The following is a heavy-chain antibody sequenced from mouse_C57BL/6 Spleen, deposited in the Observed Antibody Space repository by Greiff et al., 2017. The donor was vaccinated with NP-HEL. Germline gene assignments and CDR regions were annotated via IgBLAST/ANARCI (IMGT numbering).Heavy chain of an antibody. CDR3: AREFPYYYAMDY. CDR1: GYAFTNYL. J-gene: IGHJ4*01. CDR2: INPGSGGT. V-gene: IGHV1-54*01. Sequence: QVQLQQSGAELVRPGTSVKVSCKASGYAFTNYLIEWVKQRPGQGLEWIGVINPGSGGTNYNEKFKGKATLTADKSSSTAYMQLSSLTSEDSAVYFCAREFPYYYAMDYWGQGTSVTVSS.